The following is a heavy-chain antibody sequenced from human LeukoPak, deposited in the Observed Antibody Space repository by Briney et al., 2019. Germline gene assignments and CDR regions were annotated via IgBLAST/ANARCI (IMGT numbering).Heavy chain of an antibody. CDR3: ARDRRLLYFGELFHDAFDI. CDR2: YHSDGIT. D-gene: IGHD3-10*01. CDR1: GFTVSGNY. V-gene: IGHV3-53*01. Sequence: GGSLRLSCAASGFTVSGNYMNWVRQAPGKGLEWVSVYHSDGITYSVDSVKGRFTISRDKIKNTRYLQMNRLRAEDTAVYYCARDRRLLYFGELFHDAFDIWGQGTMVTVSS. J-gene: IGHJ3*02.